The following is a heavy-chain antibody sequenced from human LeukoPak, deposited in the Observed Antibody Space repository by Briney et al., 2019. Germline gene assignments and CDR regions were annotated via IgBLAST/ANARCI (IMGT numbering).Heavy chain of an antibody. V-gene: IGHV1-18*01. D-gene: IGHD4-17*01. CDR3: ASISYGDLPDY. CDR2: ISAYNGNT. CDR1: GYIFTSYG. Sequence: ASVKVSCKASGYIFTSYGISWVRQAPGQGLEWMGWISAYNGNTNYAQKLQGRVTMTTDTSTSTAYMELRSLRSDDTAVYYCASISYGDLPDYWGQGTLVTVSS. J-gene: IGHJ4*02.